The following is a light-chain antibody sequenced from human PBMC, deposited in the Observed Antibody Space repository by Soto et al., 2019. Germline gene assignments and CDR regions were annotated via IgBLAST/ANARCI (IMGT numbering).Light chain of an antibody. CDR1: QSVSSN. J-gene: IGKJ5*01. V-gene: IGKV3-15*01. CDR2: GAS. CDR3: QQYNIWPLIT. Sequence: EIVMTQSPATLSVSPGERATLSCRASQSVSSNLAWYQQKPGQAPRLLIYGASIRATGIPARFSGSGSGTAFTLTIISLQSEDFALYTGQQYNIWPLITFGQGTRLEIK.